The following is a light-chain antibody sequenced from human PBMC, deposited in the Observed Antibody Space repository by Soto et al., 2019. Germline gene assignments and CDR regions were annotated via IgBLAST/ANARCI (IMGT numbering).Light chain of an antibody. Sequence: QSALTQPASVSGSPGQSITISCTGTSSDVGGYNYVSWYQQHPGKAPKLMIYEVSNRPSGVSNRFSGSKSGHTASLTISGPQAEDAADYYCSSHTSSSTPYVVFGGGTQLTVL. J-gene: IGLJ2*01. V-gene: IGLV2-14*01. CDR2: EVS. CDR3: SSHTSSSTPYVV. CDR1: SSDVGGYNY.